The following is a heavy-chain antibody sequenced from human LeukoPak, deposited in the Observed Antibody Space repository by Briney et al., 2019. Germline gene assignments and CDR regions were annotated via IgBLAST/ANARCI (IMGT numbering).Heavy chain of an antibody. CDR1: GYTFTGYY. D-gene: IGHD2-2*01. Sequence: ASVKVSCKASGYTFTGYYMHWVRQAPGQGLEWMGWINPNSGGTNYAQKFQGRVTMTRDTSISTAYMELSRLRSDDTVVYYCAREGDIVVVPAASMAYDYWGQGTLVTVSS. CDR3: AREGDIVVVPAASMAYDY. V-gene: IGHV1-2*02. CDR2: INPNSGGT. J-gene: IGHJ4*02.